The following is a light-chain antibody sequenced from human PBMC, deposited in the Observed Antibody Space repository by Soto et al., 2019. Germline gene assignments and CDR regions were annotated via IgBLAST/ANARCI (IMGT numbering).Light chain of an antibody. J-gene: IGKJ1*01. Sequence: EIVLTQSPATLSLSPGERATISCRDSQSVSSYLAWYQQKPGQAPRLLIYDASNRATGILSRFSGSGSGTDFTLTISSLEPEDFAVYYCQQRSNWPPWTFGQGTKVDIK. CDR3: QQRSNWPPWT. CDR2: DAS. CDR1: QSVSSY. V-gene: IGKV3-11*01.